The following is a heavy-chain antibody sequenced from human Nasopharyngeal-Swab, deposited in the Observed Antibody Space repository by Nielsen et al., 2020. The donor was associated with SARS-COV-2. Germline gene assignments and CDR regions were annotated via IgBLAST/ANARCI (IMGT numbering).Heavy chain of an antibody. Sequence: AGSLRLSCLASGFTFSTYAMTWVRQPPGRGLEWVSTISVSGDYTYYADSAKGRFSISRDNSKSTLYLQMNSLRAEDTAVYYCAKHAAYTNSWHHFDYWGQGTLVTVSS. J-gene: IGHJ4*02. D-gene: IGHD6-13*01. CDR1: GFTFSTYA. CDR2: ISVSGDYT. CDR3: AKHAAYTNSWHHFDY. V-gene: IGHV3-23*01.